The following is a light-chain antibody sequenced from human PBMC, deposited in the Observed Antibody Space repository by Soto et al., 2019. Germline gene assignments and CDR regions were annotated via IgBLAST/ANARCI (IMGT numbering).Light chain of an antibody. V-gene: IGKV3-11*01. CDR2: DAS. Sequence: EIVLTQSPATLSLSPGERATLSCRASQSVSSYLAWYQQKPGQAPRLLIYDASNRATGIPARFSGSGSGTALTLTISSLEHEDFAVYYCQQRSNWPPWTFGQGTKVEIK. J-gene: IGKJ1*01. CDR3: QQRSNWPPWT. CDR1: QSVSSY.